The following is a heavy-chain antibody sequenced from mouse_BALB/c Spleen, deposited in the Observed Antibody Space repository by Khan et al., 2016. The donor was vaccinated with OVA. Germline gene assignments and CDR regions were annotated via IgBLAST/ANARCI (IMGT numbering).Heavy chain of an antibody. D-gene: IGHD2-4*01. V-gene: IGHV1S56*01. J-gene: IGHJ4*01. CDR1: GYTFTTYY. CDR2: IYPGSFNT. Sequence: QVQLQQPGPELVKPGASVRISCKASGYTFTTYYIHWVKQRPGQGLEWIGWIYPGSFNTNYNEKFKDKATLTADKSSNTAYMQLSSLTSEDSAVYFSARDDYFLGDAMDYWGQGTSVTVSS. CDR3: ARDDYFLGDAMDY.